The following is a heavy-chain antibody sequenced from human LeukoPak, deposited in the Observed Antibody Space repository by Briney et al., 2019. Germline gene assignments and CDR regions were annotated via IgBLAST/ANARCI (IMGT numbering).Heavy chain of an antibody. CDR1: GFTFSTYG. Sequence: GGSLRLSCEASGFTFSTYGMHWVRQAPGKGLEWVAVIWYDGSNKNYADSVKGRFTISRDNSKNTLYLQMNSLRAEDTAVYYCARDGRRQLGYYDGPDYWGQGTLVTVSS. J-gene: IGHJ4*02. D-gene: IGHD3-22*01. CDR3: ARDGRRQLGYYDGPDY. V-gene: IGHV3-33*01. CDR2: IWYDGSNK.